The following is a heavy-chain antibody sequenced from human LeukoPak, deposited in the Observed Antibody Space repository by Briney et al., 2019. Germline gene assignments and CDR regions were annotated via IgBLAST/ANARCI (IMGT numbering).Heavy chain of an antibody. Sequence: PSETLSLTCAVYGGSFSGYYWSWIRQPPGKGLEWIGEINHSGSTNYNPSLKSRVTISADTSKNQFSLKLSSVTAADTAVYYCARVNTAMVYGSDYWGQGTLVTVSS. CDR1: GGSFSGYY. CDR2: INHSGST. J-gene: IGHJ4*02. V-gene: IGHV4-34*01. CDR3: ARVNTAMVYGSDY. D-gene: IGHD5-18*01.